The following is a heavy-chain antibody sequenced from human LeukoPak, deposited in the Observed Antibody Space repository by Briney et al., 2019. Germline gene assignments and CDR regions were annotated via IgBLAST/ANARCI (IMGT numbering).Heavy chain of an antibody. CDR1: GGSINGYY. CDR2: IYYSGST. V-gene: IGHV4-59*01. Sequence: SETLSLTCIVSGGSINGYYWSWIRQPPGKGLEWIGYIYYSGSTNYNPSLKSRVTISVDTSKSQFSLKLSSVTAADTAVYYCARLKIPPRGYDIDYWGQGTLVTVSS. CDR3: ARLKIPPRGYDIDY. D-gene: IGHD3-9*01. J-gene: IGHJ4*02.